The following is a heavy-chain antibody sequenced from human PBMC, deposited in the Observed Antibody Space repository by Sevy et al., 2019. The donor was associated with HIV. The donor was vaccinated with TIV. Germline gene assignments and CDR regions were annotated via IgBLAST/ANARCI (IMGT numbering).Heavy chain of an antibody. Sequence: GGSLRLSCAASGFIFSDYYMSWIRQAPGKGLEWVSYISSRGNTIYYTDSVKGRFTISRDNTKKLLFLQMNSLRAEDTAVYYCARDRGFCSSTSCDDWDYYGMDVWGQRTTVTVSS. CDR3: ARDRGFCSSTSCDDWDYYGMDV. V-gene: IGHV3-11*01. CDR1: GFIFSDYY. D-gene: IGHD2-2*01. CDR2: ISSRGNTI. J-gene: IGHJ6*02.